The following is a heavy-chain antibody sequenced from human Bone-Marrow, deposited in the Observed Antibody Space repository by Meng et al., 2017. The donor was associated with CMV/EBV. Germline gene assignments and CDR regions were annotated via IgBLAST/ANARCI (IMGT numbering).Heavy chain of an antibody. V-gene: IGHV3-30*02. D-gene: IGHD3-9*01. CDR1: GFTFSSYG. Sequence: GESLKISCAASGFTFSSYGMHWVRQAPGKGLEWGAFIRYDGSNKYYADSVKGRFTISRDNSKNTLYLQMNSLRAEDTAVYYCARVYEILTGYQIDYWGQGTLVTVSS. J-gene: IGHJ4*02. CDR2: IRYDGSNK. CDR3: ARVYEILTGYQIDY.